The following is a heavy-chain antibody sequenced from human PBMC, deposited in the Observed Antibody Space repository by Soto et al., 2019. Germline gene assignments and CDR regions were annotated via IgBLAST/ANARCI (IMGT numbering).Heavy chain of an antibody. CDR3: AKKSADSSSWFRGNNWFDP. CDR2: ISGSGGST. CDR1: GFTFSSYA. V-gene: IGHV3-23*01. D-gene: IGHD6-13*01. J-gene: IGHJ5*02. Sequence: EVQLLESGGGLVQPGGSLRLSCAASGFTFSSYAMSWVRQAPGKGLAWVSAISGSGGSTYYADSVKGRFTISRDNSKNTLYLQMNSLRAEDTAVYYCAKKSADSSSWFRGNNWFDPWGQGTLVTVSS.